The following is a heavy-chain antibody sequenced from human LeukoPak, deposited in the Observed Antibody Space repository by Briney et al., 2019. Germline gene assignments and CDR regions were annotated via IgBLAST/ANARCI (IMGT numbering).Heavy chain of an antibody. CDR1: GGFISGYF. D-gene: IGHD5-12*01. CDR2: IYSRGSN. V-gene: IGHV4-4*07. CDR3: AREPTSGREPTSGRPLDY. J-gene: IGHJ4*02. Sequence: SETLSLTCTVSGGFISGYFWSWIRQPAGKGLEWIRRIYSRGSNNYNPSLKSRVTMSLDTSKNHLSLNLSSVTAADTAVYYCAREPTSGREPTSGRPLDYWGQGTLVTVSS.